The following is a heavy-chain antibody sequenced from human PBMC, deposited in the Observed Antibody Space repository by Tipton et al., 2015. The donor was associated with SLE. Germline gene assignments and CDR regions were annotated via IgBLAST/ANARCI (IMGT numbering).Heavy chain of an antibody. V-gene: IGHV4-39*07. CDR2: VYYGGSI. Sequence: TLSLTCTVSGDAINRRNYYWDWIRQPPGKGLEWIGTVYYGGSIYYNPSLQSRVTISIDTSKNQFSLRLTSVTAADTAVYFCARGVYYGFWSAYYNEEGSKTCYFDSWGQGTLGTVSS. CDR3: ARGVYYGFWSAYYNEEGSKTCYFDS. CDR1: GDAINRRNYY. J-gene: IGHJ4*02. D-gene: IGHD3-3*01.